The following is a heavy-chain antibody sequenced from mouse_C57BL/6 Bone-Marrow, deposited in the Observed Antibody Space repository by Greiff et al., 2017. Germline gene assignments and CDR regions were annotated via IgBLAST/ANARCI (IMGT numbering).Heavy chain of an antibody. CDR2: ISGGGGNT. Sequence: EVQLVESGGGLVKPGGSLKLSCAASGFTFSSYTMSWVRQTPEKRLEWVATISGGGGNTYYPDSVKGRFTISRDNAKNTLYLQMSSLRSEDTALYYCARGGNDYDWFAYWGQGTLVTVSA. CDR1: GFTFSSYT. CDR3: ARGGNDYDWFAY. J-gene: IGHJ3*01. D-gene: IGHD2-4*01. V-gene: IGHV5-9*01.